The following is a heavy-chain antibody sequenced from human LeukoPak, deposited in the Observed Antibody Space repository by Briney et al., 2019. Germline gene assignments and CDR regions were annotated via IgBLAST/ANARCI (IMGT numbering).Heavy chain of an antibody. D-gene: IGHD6-6*01. CDR1: GGSFSGYY. CDR3: ARALARQLAPNYYFDY. V-gene: IGHV4-34*01. CDR2: INHSGST. J-gene: IGHJ4*02. Sequence: PETLSLTCAVYGGSFSGYYWSWIRQPPGKGLEWIGEINHSGSTNYNPSLKSRVTISVDTSKNQFSLKLSSVTAADTAVYYCARALARQLAPNYYFDYWGQGTLVTVSS.